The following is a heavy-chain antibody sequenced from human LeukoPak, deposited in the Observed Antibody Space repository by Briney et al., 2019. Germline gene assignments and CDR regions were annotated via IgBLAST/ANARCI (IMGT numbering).Heavy chain of an antibody. CDR1: GGTFSSYT. CDR2: IIPILGIA. V-gene: IGHV1-69*02. Sequence: ASVKVSCKASGGTFSSYTISWVRQAPGQGLEWMGRIIPILGIANYAQKFQGRVTITADKSTSTAYMELSSLRSEDTAAYYCARANIVVVQAATGAYYYGMDVWGQGTTVTVSS. CDR3: ARANIVVVQAATGAYYYGMDV. J-gene: IGHJ6*02. D-gene: IGHD2-2*01.